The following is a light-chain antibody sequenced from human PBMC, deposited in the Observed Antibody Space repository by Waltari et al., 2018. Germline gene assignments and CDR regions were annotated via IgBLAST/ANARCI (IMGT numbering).Light chain of an antibody. CDR3: QKYVNLPAT. J-gene: IGKJ1*01. V-gene: IGKV3-20*01. CDR1: QSVGKY. Sequence: IVFTQSPVTLSLSPGERATLSCRASQSVGKYLVWYQQKPGQAPRLLIYDASTRATGIPDRFSGSGSGTDFSLTISRLEPEDFAVYYCQKYVNLPATFGQGTRVEIK. CDR2: DAS.